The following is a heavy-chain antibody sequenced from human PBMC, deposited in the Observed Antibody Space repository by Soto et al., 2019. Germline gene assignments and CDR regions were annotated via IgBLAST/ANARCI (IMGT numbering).Heavy chain of an antibody. Sequence: LSLTCTVSGGSITSSYWSWIRRPPGKGLEWIAYNYDTGISGYTPSTSYNPSLKSRVTMSVDTSKSQFSLKLTSVTAADTAVYYCARHTGRIAAHAGFDYWGQGTLVTVSS. D-gene: IGHD6-13*01. CDR3: ARHTGRIAAHAGFDY. J-gene: IGHJ4*02. V-gene: IGHV4-59*01. CDR1: GGSITSSY. CDR2: NYDTGISGYTPST.